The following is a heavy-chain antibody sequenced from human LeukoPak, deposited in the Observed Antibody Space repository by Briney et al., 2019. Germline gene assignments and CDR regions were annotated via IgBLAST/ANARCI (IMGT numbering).Heavy chain of an antibody. CDR3: ARGQGNSSSWYGAFDY. CDR1: GGSISSYY. CDR2: IYTSGST. V-gene: IGHV4-4*07. D-gene: IGHD6-13*01. J-gene: IGHJ4*02. Sequence: SETLSLTCTVSGGSISSYYWSWIRQPAGKGLEWIRRIYTSGSTNYNPSLKSRVTMSVDTSKNQFSLKLSSVTAADTAVYYCARGQGNSSSWYGAFDYWGQGTLVTVSS.